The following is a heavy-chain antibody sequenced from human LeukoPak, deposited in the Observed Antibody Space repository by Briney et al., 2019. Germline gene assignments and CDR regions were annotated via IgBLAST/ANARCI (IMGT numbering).Heavy chain of an antibody. Sequence: GGSLRLSCAASGFTFSSYAMSWVRQAPGKGLEWVSAISGSGGSTYYADSVKGRFTISRDNSKNTLYLRMNSLRAEDTAVYYCAKGGRGSGSYREIVYWGQGTLVTVSS. J-gene: IGHJ4*02. CDR2: ISGSGGST. CDR3: AKGGRGSGSYREIVY. CDR1: GFTFSSYA. D-gene: IGHD3-10*01. V-gene: IGHV3-23*01.